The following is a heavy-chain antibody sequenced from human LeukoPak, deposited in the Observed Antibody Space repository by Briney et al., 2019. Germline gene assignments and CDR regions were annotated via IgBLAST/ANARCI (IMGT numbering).Heavy chain of an antibody. CDR2: ISGSGGDT. J-gene: IGHJ4*02. CDR1: GFTFSNYA. D-gene: IGHD2/OR15-2a*01. Sequence: TGGSLRLSCAASGFTFSNYAMNWVRQAPGKGLEWVSAISGSGGDTYYADSVKGRFAISRDNSKNTLYLQMNSLRAEDTAVYYSRYFLPHFDYWGQGTLVTVSS. V-gene: IGHV3-23*01. CDR3: RYFLPHFDY.